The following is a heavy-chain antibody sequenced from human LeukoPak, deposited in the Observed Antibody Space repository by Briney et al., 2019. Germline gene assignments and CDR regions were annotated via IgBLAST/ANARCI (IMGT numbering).Heavy chain of an antibody. D-gene: IGHD6-13*01. J-gene: IGHJ6*03. CDR2: IYYSGST. V-gene: IGHV4-59*01. CDR3: ARGYSSSWGDYYYYYMDV. Sequence: ASETLSLTCTVSGGSISSYYWSWLRQPPGKGLEWIGYIYYSGSTNYNPSLKSRVTISVDTSKNQFSLKLSSVTAADTAVYYCARGYSSSWGDYYYYYMDVWGKGTTVTISS. CDR1: GGSISSYY.